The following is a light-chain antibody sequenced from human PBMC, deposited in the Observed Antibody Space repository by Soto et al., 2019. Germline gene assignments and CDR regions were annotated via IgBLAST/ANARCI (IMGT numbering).Light chain of an antibody. CDR1: ENVRTF. Sequence: EAVLTQSPATLSLSPGERATLSCRASENVRTFVDWYQQKPGQAPRLLIYGASNRATGIPARFSGSGSGTDFTLTISNLEPEDFAVYYCQQHSHWPPWTFGQGTKVDIK. J-gene: IGKJ1*01. V-gene: IGKV3-11*01. CDR2: GAS. CDR3: QQHSHWPPWT.